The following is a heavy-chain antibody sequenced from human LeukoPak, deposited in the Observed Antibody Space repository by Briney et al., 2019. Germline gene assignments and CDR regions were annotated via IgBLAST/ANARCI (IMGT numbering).Heavy chain of an antibody. J-gene: IGHJ6*02. CDR1: GFNFSSYA. CDR2: ISYDGSNK. D-gene: IGHD3-9*01. CDR3: ARLYYDILTGSDGYGMDV. V-gene: IGHV3-30-3*01. Sequence: PGRSLRLSCAASGFNFSSYAMHWVRQAPGKGLEGVAVISYDGSNKYYADSVKGRFTISRDNSKNTLYLQMNSLRAEDTAVYYCARLYYDILTGSDGYGMDVWGQGTTVTVSS.